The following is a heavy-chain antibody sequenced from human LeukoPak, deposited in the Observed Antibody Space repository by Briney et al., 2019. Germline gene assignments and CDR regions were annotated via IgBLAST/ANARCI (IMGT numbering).Heavy chain of an antibody. CDR1: GYTLTELS. CDR2: FDPEDGET. Sequence: ASVKVSCKVSGYTLTELSMHWVRQAPGKGLEWMGGFDPEDGETIYAQKFQGRVTMTEDTSTDTAHMELSSLRSEDTAVYYCATAIKGAQYCSGGSCYPHQNWFDPWGQGTLVTVSS. D-gene: IGHD2-15*01. CDR3: ATAIKGAQYCSGGSCYPHQNWFDP. V-gene: IGHV1-24*01. J-gene: IGHJ5*02.